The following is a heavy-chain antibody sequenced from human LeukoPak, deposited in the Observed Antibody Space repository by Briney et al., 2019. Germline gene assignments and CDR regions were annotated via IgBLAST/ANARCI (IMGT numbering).Heavy chain of an antibody. CDR3: ARDPRGYDSSGYYGY. CDR2: IYSGGST. V-gene: IGHV3-53*01. Sequence: GGSLRLSCAASGFTVSSNYMSWVRQAPGKGLEWVSVIYSGGSTYYADSVKGRFTISRDNSKNTLYLQMNSLRAEDTAVYYCARDPRGYDSSGYYGYWGQGTLVTVSS. D-gene: IGHD3-22*01. J-gene: IGHJ4*02. CDR1: GFTVSSNY.